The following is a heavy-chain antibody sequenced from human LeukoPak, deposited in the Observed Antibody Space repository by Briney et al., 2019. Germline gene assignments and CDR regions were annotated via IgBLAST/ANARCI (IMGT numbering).Heavy chain of an antibody. Sequence: ASVKVSCKASGYTFIGYYMHWVRQAPGQGLEWMGWINPNSGGTNYAQKFQGRVTMTRDTSISTAYMELSRLRSDDTAVYYCAVDCGGDCYSSWYFDLWGRGTLVTVSS. CDR1: GYTFIGYY. CDR3: AVDCGGDCYSSWYFDL. D-gene: IGHD2-21*01. V-gene: IGHV1-2*02. CDR2: INPNSGGT. J-gene: IGHJ2*01.